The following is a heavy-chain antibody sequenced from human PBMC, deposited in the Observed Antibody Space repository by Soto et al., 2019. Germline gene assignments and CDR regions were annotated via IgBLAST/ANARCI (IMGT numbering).Heavy chain of an antibody. CDR1: GYSFTSYW. D-gene: IGHD2-2*02. CDR2: IYPGDSDT. Sequence: PGESLKISCKGSGYSFTSYWIGWVRQMPGKGLEWMGIIYPGDSDTRYSPSFQGQVTISADKSISTAYLQWSSLQASDTAIYYCAGQGRCSSTSCYTGANFYYYGMDVWGQGTTVTVSS. V-gene: IGHV5-51*01. CDR3: AGQGRCSSTSCYTGANFYYYGMDV. J-gene: IGHJ6*02.